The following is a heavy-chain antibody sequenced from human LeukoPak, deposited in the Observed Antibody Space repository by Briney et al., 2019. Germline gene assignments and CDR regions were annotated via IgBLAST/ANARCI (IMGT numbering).Heavy chain of an antibody. D-gene: IGHD3-22*01. CDR1: GFTFSSYG. CDR2: ISYDGSNK. Sequence: GGSLRLSCAASGFTFSSYGMHWVRQAPGKGLEWGAVISYDGSNKYYADSVKGRFTISRDNSKNTLYLQMNSLRAEDTAVYYCAKDRAPWRLSSGAPGYWGQGTLVTVSS. V-gene: IGHV3-30*18. CDR3: AKDRAPWRLSSGAPGY. J-gene: IGHJ4*02.